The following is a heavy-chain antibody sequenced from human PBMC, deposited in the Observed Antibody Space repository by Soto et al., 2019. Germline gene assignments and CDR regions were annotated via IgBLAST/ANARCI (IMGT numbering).Heavy chain of an antibody. Sequence: GGSLRLSCAASGFTFSNYGMNWVRQAPGKGLEWVAVISYDGSNKYYADSVKGRLTISRDNSKNTLYLQMNSLRAEDMAVYYCAKDPANYYESSAYDLFDPWGQGTLVTVSS. CDR3: AKDPANYYESSAYDLFDP. J-gene: IGHJ5*02. D-gene: IGHD3-22*01. CDR1: GFTFSNYG. V-gene: IGHV3-30*18. CDR2: ISYDGSNK.